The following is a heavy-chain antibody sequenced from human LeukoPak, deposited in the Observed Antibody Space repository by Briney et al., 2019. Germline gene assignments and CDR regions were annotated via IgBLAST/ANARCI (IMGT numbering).Heavy chain of an antibody. CDR1: GFTFSSYG. J-gene: IGHJ4*02. CDR3: AKGGSYFDY. D-gene: IGHD1-26*01. V-gene: IGHV3-30*18. CDR2: ISYDGSNK. Sequence: GGSLRLSCAASGFTFSSYGMHWVRQAPGKGLEWVAVISYDGSNKYYADSVKGRFTTSRDNSKNTLYLQMNSLRAEDTAVYYCAKGGSYFDYWGQGTLVTVSS.